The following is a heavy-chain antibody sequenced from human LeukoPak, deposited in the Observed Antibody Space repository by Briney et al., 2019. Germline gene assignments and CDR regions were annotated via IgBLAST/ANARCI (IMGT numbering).Heavy chain of an antibody. J-gene: IGHJ4*02. CDR2: ISAYNGNT. Sequence: GASVKVSCKASGYTFTSYGISLVRQAPGQGLEWMGWISAYNGNTNYAQKLQGRVTMTTDTSTSTAYMELRSLRSDAAAVYYCASDSSGFFGYWGQGTLVTVSA. CDR3: ASDSSGFFGY. CDR1: GYTFTSYG. D-gene: IGHD3-22*01. V-gene: IGHV1-18*01.